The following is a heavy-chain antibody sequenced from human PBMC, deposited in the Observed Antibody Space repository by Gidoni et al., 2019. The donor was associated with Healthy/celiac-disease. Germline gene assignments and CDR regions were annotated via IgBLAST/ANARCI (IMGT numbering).Heavy chain of an antibody. D-gene: IGHD6-19*01. CDR1: GGSFSGYY. CDR2: INHSGST. J-gene: IGHJ5*02. Sequence: QVQLQQWGAGLLKPSETLSLTCAVYGGSFSGYYWSWIRQPPGKGLEWIGEINHSGSTNYNPSLKSRVTISVDTSKNQFSLKLSSVTAADTAVYYCARGPGSSREDNWFDPWGQGTLVTVSS. CDR3: ARGPGSSREDNWFDP. V-gene: IGHV4-34*01.